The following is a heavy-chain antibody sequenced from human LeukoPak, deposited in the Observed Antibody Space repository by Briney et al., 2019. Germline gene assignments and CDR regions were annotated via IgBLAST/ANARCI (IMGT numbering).Heavy chain of an antibody. CDR2: INAANGFT. V-gene: IGHV1-3*01. Sequence: GASVKISCKASGYTFSHYGIHWVRQAPGQRLEWMGWINAANGFTASSQKFQDRVTITGDTSATTAYLNLNSLRSEDTAIYYCARDNYGTYAGINYFDYWGQGTLVTVSS. J-gene: IGHJ4*02. CDR1: GYTFSHYG. CDR3: ARDNYGTYAGINYFDY. D-gene: IGHD4-11*01.